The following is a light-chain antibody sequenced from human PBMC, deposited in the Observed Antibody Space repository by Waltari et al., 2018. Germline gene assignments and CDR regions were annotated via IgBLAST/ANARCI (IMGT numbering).Light chain of an antibody. CDR1: HSLEHTDGNTY. Sequence: DAVLTQSPVLLPVRLGQPASISCRSRHSLEHTDGNTYLNWIQQRPGLSPRRLIFQVSHRDSGVPDRFSGSGSGTDFTLTISSLEPEDFAVYYCQQRSDSRTFGQGTKVEIK. V-gene: IGKV2-30*02. CDR2: QVS. J-gene: IGKJ1*01. CDR3: QQRSDSRT.